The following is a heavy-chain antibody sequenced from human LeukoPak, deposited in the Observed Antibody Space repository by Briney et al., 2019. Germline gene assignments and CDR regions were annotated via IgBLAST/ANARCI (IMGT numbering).Heavy chain of an antibody. CDR1: GYTFSSYG. J-gene: IGHJ4*02. Sequence: ASVKVSCKASGYTFSSYGISWVRQAPGQGLEWMGWISAYNGNIDYAQRFQGRVTMTTDTSTSTAYMDLRSLRSDDTAVYYCARDRPYSGGQDPFHYWGQGTLVTVSS. V-gene: IGHV1-18*01. CDR2: ISAYNGNI. CDR3: ARDRPYSGGQDPFHY. D-gene: IGHD1-26*01.